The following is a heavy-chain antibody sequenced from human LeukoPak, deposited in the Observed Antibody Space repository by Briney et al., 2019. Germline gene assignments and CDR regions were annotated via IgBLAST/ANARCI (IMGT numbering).Heavy chain of an antibody. D-gene: IGHD3-22*01. CDR3: AKGGRPYYYDSSGYSLFQH. V-gene: IGHV4-34*01. J-gene: IGHJ1*01. Sequence: SETLSLTCAVYGGSFSGYYWSWIRQPPGKGLEWIGEINHSGSTNYNPSLKSRDTISVDTSKNQFSLKLSSVTAADTAVYYCAKGGRPYYYDSSGYSLFQHWGQGTLVTVSS. CDR1: GGSFSGYY. CDR2: INHSGST.